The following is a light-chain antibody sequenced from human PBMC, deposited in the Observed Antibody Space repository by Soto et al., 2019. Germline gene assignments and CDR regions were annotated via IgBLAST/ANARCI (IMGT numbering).Light chain of an antibody. CDR2: EVS. V-gene: IGLV2-14*01. CDR1: SSDVVGYNY. CDR3: VSYPSSRILT. J-gene: IGLJ2*01. Sequence: QSDLTQPASVSASPGQSITISCTGASSDVVGYNYVSWYQQYPGRAPTLILYEVSHRPSGVSHRFSGSKSCNTASLTISGVQAEDEAHYHCVSYPSSRILTFGGGTKLTVL.